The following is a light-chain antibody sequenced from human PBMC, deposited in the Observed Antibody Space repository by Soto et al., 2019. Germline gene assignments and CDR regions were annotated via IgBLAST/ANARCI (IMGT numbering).Light chain of an antibody. CDR3: QQYGTSPLMYT. CDR2: GAS. CDR1: HSVSSSY. J-gene: IGKJ2*01. Sequence: EIVLTQSPGTLSLSPGERATLSCRASHSVSSSYLAWYQQKPGQAPRLLIYGASIRATGVPGRFSGSGSGTDFTLTITRLEPEDFAVYYCQQYGTSPLMYTFGQGTKLSIK. V-gene: IGKV3-20*01.